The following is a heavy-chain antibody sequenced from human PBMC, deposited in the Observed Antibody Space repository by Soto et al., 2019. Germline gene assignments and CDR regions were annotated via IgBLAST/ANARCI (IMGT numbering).Heavy chain of an antibody. V-gene: IGHV3-30*18. CDR3: AKTRNSVINYNYYDNMDV. J-gene: IGHJ6*02. CDR1: GFTFSEYG. Sequence: QVQLVESGGGVVQPGGSLRLPCAASGFTFSEYGIHWVRQAPGKGLEWVAITSYDGRHTSYVDSVKGRFTISRDNSGNTAFLEMNRLRVEDTAVYYCAKTRNSVINYNYYDNMDVWGQGTTVTVSS. CDR2: TSYDGRHT. D-gene: IGHD3-10*01.